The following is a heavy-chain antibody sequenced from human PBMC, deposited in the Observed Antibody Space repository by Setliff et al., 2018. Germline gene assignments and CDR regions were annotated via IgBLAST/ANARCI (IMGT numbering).Heavy chain of an antibody. J-gene: IGHJ4*02. D-gene: IGHD2-2*01. CDR2: ISSYTGNT. CDR1: GYTFTRYY. CDR3: SRLVRYCTRTTCQRASGGEF. V-gene: IGHV1-18*04. Sequence: ASVKVSCKASGYTFTRYYMYWVRQAPGQGLEWMGWISSYTGNTYYAQKFQGRITLTTDTSTATAYMELRSLESDDTAVYYCSRLVRYCTRTTCQRASGGEFWGQGTLVTVSS.